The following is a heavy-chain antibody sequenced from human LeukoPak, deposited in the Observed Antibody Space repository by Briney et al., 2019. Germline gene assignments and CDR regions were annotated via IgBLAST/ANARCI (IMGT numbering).Heavy chain of an antibody. J-gene: IGHJ4*02. Sequence: SETLSLTCTVSGDSISKYYWSWIRQPAGKSLQWIGRIDDSGSTTYNSFLKGRVAMSVDTAKNQFSLNVTSVTAADTALYYCVRVSCSGRSCFSDSWGQGTLVTVSP. CDR2: IDDSGST. V-gene: IGHV4-4*07. D-gene: IGHD2-15*01. CDR3: VRVSCSGRSCFSDS. CDR1: GDSISKYY.